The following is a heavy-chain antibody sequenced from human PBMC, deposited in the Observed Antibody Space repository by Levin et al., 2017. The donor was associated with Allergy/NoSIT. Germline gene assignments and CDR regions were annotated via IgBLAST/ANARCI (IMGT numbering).Heavy chain of an antibody. V-gene: IGHV4-4*07. CDR3: AKDFSFGSPWFDP. CDR1: GDSINNHW. CDR2: IYSTGHT. Sequence: PSETLSLICTVSGDSINNHWWNWIRQPAAKGPEWMGRIYSTGHTMYNPSLKSRLRMSVDTSKNQFSLKLTSVTAADTAVYYCAKDFSFGSPWFDPWGHGTLVTVSS. D-gene: IGHD3-3*01. J-gene: IGHJ5*02.